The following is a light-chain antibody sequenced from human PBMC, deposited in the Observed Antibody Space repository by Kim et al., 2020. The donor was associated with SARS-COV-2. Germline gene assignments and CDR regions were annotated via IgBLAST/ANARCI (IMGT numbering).Light chain of an antibody. CDR3: QQLNTFPLT. CDR2: GAS. CDR1: QYIYTW. V-gene: IGKV1-12*01. J-gene: IGKJ4*01. Sequence: ASVGDSVTISCRASQYIYTWLAWYQQQPGKAPKLLISGASNLQTGVPPRFSASGSGTDFTLTIRRLQPEDFATYYCQQLNTFPLTFGGGTKVDIK.